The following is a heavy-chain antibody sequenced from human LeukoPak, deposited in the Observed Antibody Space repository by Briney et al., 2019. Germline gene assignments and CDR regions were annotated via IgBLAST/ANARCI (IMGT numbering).Heavy chain of an antibody. CDR1: GGSISSSNW. Sequence: SGTLSLTCAVSGGSISSSNWWTWVRQPPGKGLEWIGEVYHSGSTNYNPSLKSRVTISVDTSKNQFSLKLSSVTAADTAVYYCARGGSSSLLDYWGQGTLVTVSS. CDR2: VYHSGST. J-gene: IGHJ4*02. V-gene: IGHV4-4*02. CDR3: ARGGSSSLLDY. D-gene: IGHD6-6*01.